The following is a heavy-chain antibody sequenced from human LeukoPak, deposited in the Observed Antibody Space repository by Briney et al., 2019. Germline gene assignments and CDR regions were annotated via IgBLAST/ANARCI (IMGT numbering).Heavy chain of an antibody. J-gene: IGHJ2*01. CDR2: IYYSGST. CDR3: ARGNSGPYWYFDL. CDR1: GGSISSSSYY. D-gene: IGHD6-19*01. V-gene: IGHV4-39*07. Sequence: SETLSLTCTVSGGSISSSSYYWGWIRQPPGKELEWIGSIYYSGSTYYSPSLKSRVTISVDTSKNQFSLKLSSVTAADTAVYYCARGNSGPYWYFDLWGRGTLVTVSS.